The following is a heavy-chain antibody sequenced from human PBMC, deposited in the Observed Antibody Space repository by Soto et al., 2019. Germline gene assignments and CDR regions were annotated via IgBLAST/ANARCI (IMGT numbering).Heavy chain of an antibody. Sequence: TLSLTCTVSGGSITSSKHYWSWIRQHPGKGLEWIGYIYLSGFTYSNPSLKSRVSMSIDTSKNEFSLKLSSVTAADTAVYYCARLSSYGDYAHWGQGTLVTVSS. V-gene: IGHV4-30-4*08. CDR3: ARLSSYGDYAH. D-gene: IGHD4-17*01. J-gene: IGHJ4*02. CDR2: IYLSGFT. CDR1: GGSITSSKHY.